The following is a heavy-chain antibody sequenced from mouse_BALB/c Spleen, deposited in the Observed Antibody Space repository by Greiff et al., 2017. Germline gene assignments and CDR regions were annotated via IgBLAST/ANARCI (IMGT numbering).Heavy chain of an antibody. CDR3: ARVYYRYDRVDY. D-gene: IGHD2-14*01. CDR1: GFTFTDYY. CDR2: IRNKANGYTT. J-gene: IGHJ2*01. V-gene: IGHV7-3*02. Sequence: EVKVVESGGGLVQPWGSLRLSCATSGFTFTDYYMSWVRQPPGKALEWLGFIRNKANGYTTESSASVRGRFTISRDNSQSILYLQMNTLSAEDSATKDCARVYYRYDRVDYWGQGTTLTVSS.